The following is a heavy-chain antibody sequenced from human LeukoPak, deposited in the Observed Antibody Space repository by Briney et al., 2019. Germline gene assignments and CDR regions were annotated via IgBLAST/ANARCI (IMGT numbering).Heavy chain of an antibody. D-gene: IGHD6-6*01. Sequence: ASVKVSCKASGYTFTGYYMNWVRQAPGQGLEWMGWINPNSGGRNYAQKVQGRGTMTRDTSISTAYLELSRLRSDDPAVYYYARGLIAAGRGGWFDPWGQGTLVTVSS. V-gene: IGHV1-2*02. CDR1: GYTFTGYY. CDR2: INPNSGGR. CDR3: ARGLIAAGRGGWFDP. J-gene: IGHJ5*02.